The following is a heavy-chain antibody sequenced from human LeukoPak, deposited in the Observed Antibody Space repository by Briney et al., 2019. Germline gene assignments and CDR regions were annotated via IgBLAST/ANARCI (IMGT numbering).Heavy chain of an antibody. CDR1: GFTFSTYS. CDR3: ARVIDLGGVHDAFDI. Sequence: GGSLRLSCAASGFTFSTYSMNWVRQAPGRGLEWVSSISSRSSYIYYADSGEGRFTISRDNAKNSLYLQMNSLRAEDTAAYYCARVIDLGGVHDAFDIWGRGTMVTVSS. CDR2: ISSRSSYI. J-gene: IGHJ3*02. D-gene: IGHD3-16*02. V-gene: IGHV3-21*01.